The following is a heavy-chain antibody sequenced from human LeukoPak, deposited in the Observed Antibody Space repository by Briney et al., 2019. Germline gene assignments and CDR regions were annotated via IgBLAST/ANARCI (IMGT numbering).Heavy chain of an antibody. CDR1: GASFSGYY. CDR2: INQSGST. V-gene: IGHV4-34*01. J-gene: IGHJ4*02. Sequence: SETLSLTCAVHGASFSGYYWSWIRQSPGKGLEWIAEINQSGSTNYNPSPKSRVSLSIDTSTTQFSLRLSSVTAADTAVYYCYSNFGYWGQGTLVIVSS. D-gene: IGHD5-18*01. CDR3: YSNFGY.